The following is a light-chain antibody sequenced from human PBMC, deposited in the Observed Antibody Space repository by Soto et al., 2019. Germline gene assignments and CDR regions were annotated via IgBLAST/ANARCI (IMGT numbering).Light chain of an antibody. CDR3: QQSYSAPPYT. V-gene: IGKV1-39*01. J-gene: IGKJ2*01. CDR1: QTISSY. CDR2: AAS. Sequence: DIQMPQSPSSLSASVGDSVTITCRASQTISSYLNWYQQIPGKAPKLLIYAASSLLSGVPSRFSGSGSGTDFTLTIRSLQPEDFATYYCQQSYSAPPYTFGQGTKVDIK.